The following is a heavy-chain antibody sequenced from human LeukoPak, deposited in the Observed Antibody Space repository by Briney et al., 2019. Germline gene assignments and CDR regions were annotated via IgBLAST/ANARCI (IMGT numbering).Heavy chain of an antibody. CDR1: GFTFSSYG. V-gene: IGHV3-30*02. Sequence: PGGSLRLSCAASGFTFSSYGMHWTRQAPGKGLEWVAFIRYDGSNKYYADSVKGRLTISRDSSKNTLYLQMNSLRAEDTAVYYCAKAVYDSSGYGYFDYWGQGTLVTVSS. CDR2: IRYDGSNK. D-gene: IGHD3-22*01. CDR3: AKAVYDSSGYGYFDY. J-gene: IGHJ4*02.